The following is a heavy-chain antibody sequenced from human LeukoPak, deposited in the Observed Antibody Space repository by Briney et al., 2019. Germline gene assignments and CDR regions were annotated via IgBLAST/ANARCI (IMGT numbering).Heavy chain of an antibody. Sequence: SVKVSCKSSGYTFSTHGVTWVRQAPGQGLEWMGRIIPILGIANYAQKFQGRVTITADKSTSTAYMELSSLRSEDTAVYYCARAGGGSGSYSGYYFDYWGQGTLVTVSS. CDR3: ARAGGGSGSYSGYYFDY. CDR1: GYTFSTHG. CDR2: IIPILGIA. V-gene: IGHV1-69*04. D-gene: IGHD3-10*01. J-gene: IGHJ4*02.